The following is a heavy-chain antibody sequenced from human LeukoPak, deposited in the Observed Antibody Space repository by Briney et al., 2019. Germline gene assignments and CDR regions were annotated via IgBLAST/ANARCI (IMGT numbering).Heavy chain of an antibody. V-gene: IGHV3-15*01. D-gene: IGHD3-9*01. CDR2: IKSKADGGTT. CDR1: GFTFSNAW. Sequence: GGSLRLSCAASGFTFSNAWMSWVRQAPGKGLEWVGRIKSKADGGTTDYAAPVKGRFTISRDDSKNTLYLQMNSLKTEDTAVYYCTSDRVLTGYYPLDYWGQGTLVTVSS. CDR3: TSDRVLTGYYPLDY. J-gene: IGHJ4*02.